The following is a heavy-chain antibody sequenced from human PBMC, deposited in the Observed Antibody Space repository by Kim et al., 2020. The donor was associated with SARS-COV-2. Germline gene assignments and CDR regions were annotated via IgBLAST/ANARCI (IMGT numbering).Heavy chain of an antibody. CDR1: GGSISSGDYY. CDR2: IYYSGST. Sequence: SETLSLTCTVSGGSISSGDYYWSWIRQPPGKGLEWIGYIYYSGSTYYNPSLKSRVTISVDTSKNQFSLKLSSVTAADTAVYYCARDLTSGGNYYDSSGYYPLGYWGQGTLVNVSS. J-gene: IGHJ4*02. CDR3: ARDLTSGGNYYDSSGYYPLGY. V-gene: IGHV4-30-4*01. D-gene: IGHD3-22*01.